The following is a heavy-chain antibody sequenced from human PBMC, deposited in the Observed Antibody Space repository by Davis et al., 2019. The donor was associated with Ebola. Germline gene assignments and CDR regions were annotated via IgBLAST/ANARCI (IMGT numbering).Heavy chain of an antibody. V-gene: IGHV4-39*07. J-gene: IGHJ6*02. CDR1: GCSISSSSYY. D-gene: IGHD5-24*01. Sequence: MPSETLSLTCTVSGCSISSSSYYWGWIRQPPGKGLEWIGSIYYSGSTNYNPSLNSRVTISVDTSKKQFSLNLRSVTAADTAVYYCARSRAIPYYYYGMDVWGQGTTVTVSS. CDR2: IYYSGST. CDR3: ARSRAIPYYYYGMDV.